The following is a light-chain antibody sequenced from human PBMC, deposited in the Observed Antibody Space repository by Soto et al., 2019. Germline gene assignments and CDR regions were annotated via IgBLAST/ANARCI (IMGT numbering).Light chain of an antibody. J-gene: IGLJ3*02. CDR1: SSDVGDFNY. CDR2: SVS. Sequence: QSALTQPASVSGSPGQSITISCTGTSSDVGDFNYVSWYQQYPGKAPKLMIYSVSNRPSGVSYRFSGSKSGNTASLTISGLQAEDEADYYCSSYTSSTARVFGGGTKLTVL. V-gene: IGLV2-14*01. CDR3: SSYTSSTARV.